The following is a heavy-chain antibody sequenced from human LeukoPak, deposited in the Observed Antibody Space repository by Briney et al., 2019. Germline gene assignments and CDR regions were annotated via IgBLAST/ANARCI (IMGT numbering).Heavy chain of an antibody. D-gene: IGHD3-22*01. CDR1: GFTFSTYW. J-gene: IGHJ4*02. CDR3: ARDSSGYQ. Sequence: GGSLRLSCAASGFTFSTYWMSWVRQAPGKGLEWVANIKEDGSEKYYGASVKGRFTISRDNAKNSLYLQMNSLRAEDTAVYYCARDSSGYQWGQGTLVTVSS. V-gene: IGHV3-7*01. CDR2: IKEDGSEK.